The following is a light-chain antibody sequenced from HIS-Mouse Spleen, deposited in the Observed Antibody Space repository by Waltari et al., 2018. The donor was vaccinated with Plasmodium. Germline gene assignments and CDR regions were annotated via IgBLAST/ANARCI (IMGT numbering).Light chain of an antibody. CDR2: EVS. CDR1: SSDVGGYNY. CDR3: SSYAGSNNLV. J-gene: IGLJ2*01. Sequence: QSALTQPPSASGSPGQSVTISCTGTSSDVGGYNYVSWYQQHPGKAPRLMMYEVSKRPAGVPERFSGSKSGNTCSLTVSGLQAEDDADYYCSSYAGSNNLVFGGGTKLTV. V-gene: IGLV2-8*01.